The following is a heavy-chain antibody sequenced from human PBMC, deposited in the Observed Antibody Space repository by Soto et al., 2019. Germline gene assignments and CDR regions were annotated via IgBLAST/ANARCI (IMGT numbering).Heavy chain of an antibody. V-gene: IGHV2-5*02. Sequence: QITLKESGPTLVKPTQTLTLTCTFSGFSLSTSGAGVGWIRQPPGKALEWLALIYWDDDKRYSPSLKSRLTITKDTSKNQVVLTMTNRDPVDTATYYCALGPRYFDLWGRGTLVTVSS. D-gene: IGHD1-26*01. J-gene: IGHJ2*01. CDR2: IYWDDDK. CDR1: GFSLSTSGAG. CDR3: ALGPRYFDL.